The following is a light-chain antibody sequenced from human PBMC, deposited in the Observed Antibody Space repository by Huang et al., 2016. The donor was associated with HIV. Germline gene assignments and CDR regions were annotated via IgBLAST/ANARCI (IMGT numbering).Light chain of an antibody. J-gene: IGKJ1*01. CDR1: QSVSSY. V-gene: IGKV3-11*01. CDR2: DAS. CDR3: QQRSNWPRT. Sequence: EIVLTQSPATLSLSPGERVTLSCRASQSVSSYLAWYQQKPGQAPRLLIYDASNRATGIPARFSGSGSGTDFTLIISSLEPEDFAVYHCQQRSNWPRTFGQGTKVEIK.